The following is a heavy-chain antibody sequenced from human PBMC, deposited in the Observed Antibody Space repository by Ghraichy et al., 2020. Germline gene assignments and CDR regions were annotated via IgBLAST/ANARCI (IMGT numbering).Heavy chain of an antibody. CDR2: ISWDGGST. CDR1: GFTFDDYT. Sequence: GGSLRLSCAASGFTFDDYTMHWVRQAPRKGLEWVSLISWDGGSTYYADSVKGRFTISRDNSKNSLYLQMNSLRTEDTALHYCAKDTSGRYYDSSGYFLSTGAFDIWGQGTMVTVSS. V-gene: IGHV3-43*01. J-gene: IGHJ3*02. D-gene: IGHD3-22*01. CDR3: AKDTSGRYYDSSGYFLSTGAFDI.